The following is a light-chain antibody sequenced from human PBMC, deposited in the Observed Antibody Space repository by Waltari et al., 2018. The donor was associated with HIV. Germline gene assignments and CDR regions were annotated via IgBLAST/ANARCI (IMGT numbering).Light chain of an antibody. CDR2: EVY. CDR3: SSYAGSNNLV. J-gene: IGLJ2*01. Sequence: QSALTQPPSASGSPGQSVTISCTGTSSAVGGYTYVSWYQQHPGKAPNLMIYEVYKRPSGVPDRFSGSKSGNTASLTVSGLQAEDEADYYCSSYAGSNNLVFGGGTKLTVL. CDR1: SSAVGGYTY. V-gene: IGLV2-8*01.